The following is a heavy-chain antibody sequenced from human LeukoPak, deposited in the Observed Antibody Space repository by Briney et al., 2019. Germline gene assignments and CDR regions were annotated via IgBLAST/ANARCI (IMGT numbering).Heavy chain of an antibody. CDR2: IYPGDSDT. CDR1: GYSFTSYW. D-gene: IGHD6-19*01. Sequence: GESLKISCKGSGYSFTSYWIGWVRQMPGKGLEWMGIIYPGDSDTRYSPSFQGQVTISADKSISTAYLQWGSLKASDTAMYYCARRVGAVADKEYYYYYGMDVWGQGTTVTVSS. CDR3: ARRVGAVADKEYYYYYGMDV. V-gene: IGHV5-51*01. J-gene: IGHJ6*02.